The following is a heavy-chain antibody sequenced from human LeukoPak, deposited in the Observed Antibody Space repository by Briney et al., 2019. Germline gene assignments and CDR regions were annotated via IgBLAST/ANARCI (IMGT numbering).Heavy chain of an antibody. Sequence: GESLKISCKGSGYTFTSHWIGWVRQMPGKGLEWMGIIYPGDSDTRYSPSFQGQVTISADKSISTAYLQWSIPKASDTAIYYCARHRDYVPDIWGQGTMVTVSS. J-gene: IGHJ3*02. CDR3: ARHRDYVPDI. D-gene: IGHD4-17*01. V-gene: IGHV5-51*01. CDR1: GYTFTSHW. CDR2: IYPGDSDT.